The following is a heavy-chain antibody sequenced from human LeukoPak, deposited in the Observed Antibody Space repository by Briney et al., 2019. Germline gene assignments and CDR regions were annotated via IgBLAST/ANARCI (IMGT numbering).Heavy chain of an antibody. J-gene: IGHJ4*02. D-gene: IGHD6-13*01. CDR3: AKATRPIDSSSWYSVFDC. V-gene: IGHV3-23*01. Sequence: PGGSLRLSCAASRFTFSSYAMTWVRQTPEKGLEGVSIISGRGDSSSYADSVKGRFTVSRDNSENTLYLQMNSLRAEDTAVYYCAKATRPIDSSSWYSVFDCWGQGTLVTVSS. CDR2: ISGRGDSS. CDR1: RFTFSSYA.